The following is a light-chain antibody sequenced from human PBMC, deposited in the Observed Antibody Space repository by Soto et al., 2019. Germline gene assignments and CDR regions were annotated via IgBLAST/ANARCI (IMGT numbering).Light chain of an antibody. J-gene: IGKJ4*01. CDR2: EAS. Sequence: EIVLTQSPATLFLSPGESATLSCRASQSVSNYLPWSQQRPGQAPRLLLCEASNRATGIPARFSGSGSGTAGTLTVSSLEPGDFAVCYCQHRSNWPLHTFGGGTKVEIK. V-gene: IGKV3-11*01. CDR3: QHRSNWPLHT. CDR1: QSVSNY.